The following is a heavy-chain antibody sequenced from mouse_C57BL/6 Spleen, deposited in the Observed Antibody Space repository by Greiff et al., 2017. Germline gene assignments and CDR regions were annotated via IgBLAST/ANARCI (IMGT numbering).Heavy chain of an antibody. V-gene: IGHV7-3*01. J-gene: IGHJ3*01. CDR3: ARWDDDPFAY. CDR2: IRNKANGYTT. CDR1: GFTFTDYY. D-gene: IGHD2-3*01. Sequence: EVKLVESGGGLVQPGGSLSLSCAASGFTFTDYYMSWVRQPPGKELEWLGFIRNKANGYTTESSAPVKGRFTISRDNSQSILYLQMNALRAEDSATYYCARWDDDPFAYWGQGTLVTVSA.